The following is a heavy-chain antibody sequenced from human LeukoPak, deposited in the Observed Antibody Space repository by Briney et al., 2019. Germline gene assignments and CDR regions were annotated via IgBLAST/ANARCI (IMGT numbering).Heavy chain of an antibody. Sequence: GGSLRLSCAASGFTFSSYAMTWVRQAPDKGLEWVSAISGSDGSTYYADSVKGRFTISRDDSQNTLYLQMNSPSAEDTAVYYCAKVETSGGANCYALDYWGQGTLVTVSS. CDR1: GFTFSSYA. CDR2: ISGSDGST. J-gene: IGHJ4*02. D-gene: IGHD2-2*01. CDR3: AKVETSGGANCYALDY. V-gene: IGHV3-23*01.